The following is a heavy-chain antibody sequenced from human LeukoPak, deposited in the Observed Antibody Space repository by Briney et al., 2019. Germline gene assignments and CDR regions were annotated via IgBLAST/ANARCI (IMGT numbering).Heavy chain of an antibody. D-gene: IGHD6-6*01. CDR2: IYYSGST. CDR1: GGSLSSYY. J-gene: IGHJ4*02. CDR3: AREGSMTARPFVSIDY. V-gene: IGHV4-59*12. Sequence: PSETLSLTCTVSGGSLSSYYWIWIRQPPGKGLEWIGYIYYSGSTNYNPSLESRVTMSVDASKNQFSLKLSSVTAADTAVYYCAREGSMTARPFVSIDYWGQGTLVTVSS.